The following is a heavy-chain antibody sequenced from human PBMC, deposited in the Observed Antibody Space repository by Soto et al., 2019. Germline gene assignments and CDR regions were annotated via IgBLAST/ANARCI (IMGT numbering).Heavy chain of an antibody. D-gene: IGHD1-1*01. CDR3: AREDDGGDSLDV. Sequence: SETLSLTCTVSVGSINSDSYHWTWIRQSPGKGLEWIGYIHHSGAFLYNPSFKSRLTISVDTSKNQFSLHLSSVTDAYTAVYFCAREDDGGDSLDVWGQGTTVTVSS. V-gene: IGHV4-30-4*08. CDR2: IHHSGAF. J-gene: IGHJ6*02. CDR1: VGSINSDSYH.